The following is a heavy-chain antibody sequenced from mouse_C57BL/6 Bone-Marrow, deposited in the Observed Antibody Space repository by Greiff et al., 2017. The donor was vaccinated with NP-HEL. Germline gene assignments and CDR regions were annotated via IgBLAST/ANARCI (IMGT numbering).Heavy chain of an antibody. Sequence: QVQLQQSGAELVRPGASVTLSCKASGYTFTDYEMHWVKQTPVHGLEWIGAIDPETGGTAYNQKFKGKAILTADKSSSTAYMELRSLTSEDSAVYYCTIHGSSSFDYWGQGTTLTVSS. CDR3: TIHGSSSFDY. D-gene: IGHD1-1*01. J-gene: IGHJ2*01. V-gene: IGHV1-15*01. CDR1: GYTFTDYE. CDR2: IDPETGGT.